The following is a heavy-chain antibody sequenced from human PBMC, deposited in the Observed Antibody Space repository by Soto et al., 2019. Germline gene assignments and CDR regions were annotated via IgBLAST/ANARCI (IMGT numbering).Heavy chain of an antibody. CDR3: ARGVIHYGSGSYSYGMDV. CDR1: GYTFTSYG. J-gene: IGHJ6*02. CDR2: ISAYNGNT. V-gene: IGHV1-18*01. D-gene: IGHD3-10*01. Sequence: GASVKVSCKASGYTFTSYGISWVRQAPGQGLEWMGWISAYNGNTNYAQKLQGRVTMTTDTSTSTAYMELRSLRSDDTAVYYCARGVIHYGSGSYSYGMDVWGQGTTVTVSS.